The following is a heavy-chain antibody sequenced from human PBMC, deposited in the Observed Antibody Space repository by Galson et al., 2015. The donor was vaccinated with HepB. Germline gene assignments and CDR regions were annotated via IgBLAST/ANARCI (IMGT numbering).Heavy chain of an antibody. D-gene: IGHD6-19*01. V-gene: IGHV5-10-1*01. CDR2: IDPRNSYT. Sequence: QSGAEVTKPGESLKISCKGSGYDFTNYWITWVRQMPGKGLEWMGRIDPRNSYTTYSPSFKGHVIISADKSINTAYAQWSSLKASDTARYYCARLIAVAAKGGLDVWGQGTTVTVSS. CDR3: ARLIAVAAKGGLDV. CDR1: GYDFTNYW. J-gene: IGHJ6*02.